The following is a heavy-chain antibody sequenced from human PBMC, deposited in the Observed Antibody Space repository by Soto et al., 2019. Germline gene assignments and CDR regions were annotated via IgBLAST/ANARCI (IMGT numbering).Heavy chain of an antibody. CDR1: GYTVSSNSVA. D-gene: IGHD2-15*01. Sequence: PSHTLSLTCVGSGYTVSSNSVALNWVRQSPSRGLEWLGRTYYRSRWYSDYAVSVRSRIDINADTSKNQVSLQLNSVTPEDPAVYYCARSEEDSDYYYYGMDVWGQGTTVTVSS. CDR2: TYYRSRWYS. J-gene: IGHJ6*02. CDR3: ARSEEDSDYYYYGMDV. V-gene: IGHV6-1*01.